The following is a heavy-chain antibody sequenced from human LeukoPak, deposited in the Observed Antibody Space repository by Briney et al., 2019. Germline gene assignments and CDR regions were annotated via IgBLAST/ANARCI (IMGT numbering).Heavy chain of an antibody. Sequence: GGSLRLSCAASGFTVSSNYMSWVRQAPGKGLEWVSVIYSGGSTYYADSVKGRFTISRDNSKNTLYLQMNSLRAEVTAVYYCARNYYDSSGYDYAFDYWGQGTLVTVSS. CDR2: IYSGGST. D-gene: IGHD3-22*01. CDR3: ARNYYDSSGYDYAFDY. J-gene: IGHJ4*02. CDR1: GFTVSSNY. V-gene: IGHV3-53*01.